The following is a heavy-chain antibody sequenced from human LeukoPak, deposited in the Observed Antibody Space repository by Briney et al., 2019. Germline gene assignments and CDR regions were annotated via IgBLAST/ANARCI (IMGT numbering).Heavy chain of an antibody. CDR1: GYSFTSYW. CDR2: IYPGDSDT. D-gene: IGHD1-1*01. Sequence: GESLKISCKGSGYSFTSYWIGWVRQMPGKGLEWMGIIYPGDSDTRYSPSFQGQVTISADKSISTAYLQWSSLKASDTAMYYCARTVERRFVALDIWGQGTMVTVSS. CDR3: ARTVERRFVALDI. V-gene: IGHV5-51*01. J-gene: IGHJ3*02.